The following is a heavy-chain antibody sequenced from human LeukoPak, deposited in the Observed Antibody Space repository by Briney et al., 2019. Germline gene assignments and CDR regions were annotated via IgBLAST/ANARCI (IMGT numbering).Heavy chain of an antibody. CDR3: ARQAPTSSSWYVAAQRGRYYFDY. J-gene: IGHJ4*02. D-gene: IGHD6-13*01. Sequence: PSETLSLTCTVSGGSISSSSYYWGWIRQPPGKGLEWIGSIYYSGSTYYNPSLKRRVTISVDTSKNQLSLKLSSVTAADTAVYYCARQAPTSSSWYVAAQRGRYYFDYWGQGTLVTVSS. CDR1: GGSISSSSYY. CDR2: IYYSGST. V-gene: IGHV4-39*01.